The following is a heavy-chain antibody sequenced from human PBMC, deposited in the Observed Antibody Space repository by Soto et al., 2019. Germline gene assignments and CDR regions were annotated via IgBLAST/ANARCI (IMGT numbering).Heavy chain of an antibody. V-gene: IGHV6-1*01. J-gene: IGHJ5*02. CDR2: TYYRSKWYN. D-gene: IGHD6-13*01. Sequence: SRTLSLTCAISGDSVPSNSAAWNWIRQSPSRGLEWLGRTYYRSKWYNDYAVSVKSRITINPDTSKNQFSLQLNSVTPEDTAVYYCARDWYSSSWYFKSAPWFDPWGQGTLVTVSS. CDR3: ARDWYSSSWYFKSAPWFDP. CDR1: GDSVPSNSAA.